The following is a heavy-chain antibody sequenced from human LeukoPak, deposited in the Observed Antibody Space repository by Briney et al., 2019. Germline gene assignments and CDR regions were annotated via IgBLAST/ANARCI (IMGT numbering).Heavy chain of an antibody. CDR3: ARVLIRGDEIDY. Sequence: GESLKISCKGSGYRFTSYWIAWVRQMPGKGLEWMGIIYPGDSDTRYSPSFQGQVTISADKSISTAYLQWCSLRASDTAMYYCARVLIRGDEIDYWGQGTLVTVSS. V-gene: IGHV5-51*01. CDR2: IYPGDSDT. D-gene: IGHD2-21*01. CDR1: GYRFTSYW. J-gene: IGHJ4*02.